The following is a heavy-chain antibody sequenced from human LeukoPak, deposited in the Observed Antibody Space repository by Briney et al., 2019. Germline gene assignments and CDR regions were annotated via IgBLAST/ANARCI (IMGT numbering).Heavy chain of an antibody. CDR1: GGSISSGGYY. D-gene: IGHD3-10*01. V-gene: IGHV4-31*03. CDR2: IYYSGST. J-gene: IGHJ6*02. CDR3: ARSTGSGSYYGPHYYYGMDV. Sequence: PSETLSLTCTVSGGSISSGGYYWSWIRQHPGKGLEWIGYIYYSGSTYYNPSLKSRVTISVDTSKNQFSLKLSSVTAADTAVYYCARSTGSGSYYGPHYYYGMDVWGQGTTVTVSS.